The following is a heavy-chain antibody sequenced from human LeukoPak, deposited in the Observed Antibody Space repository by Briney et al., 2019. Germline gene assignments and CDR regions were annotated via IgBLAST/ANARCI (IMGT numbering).Heavy chain of an antibody. V-gene: IGHV3-30*04. CDR3: AKDPYDTSGYNYGPTGGVDY. CDR2: ISYDGSNK. D-gene: IGHD3-22*01. J-gene: IGHJ4*02. CDR1: GFTFSTYA. Sequence: PGGSLRLSCAASGFTFSTYAMHWVRQAPGKGLEWVAVISYDGSNKYYADSVKGRFTISRDNSKNTLYLQMNSLRAEDTAVYYCAKDPYDTSGYNYGPTGGVDYWGQGTLVTVSS.